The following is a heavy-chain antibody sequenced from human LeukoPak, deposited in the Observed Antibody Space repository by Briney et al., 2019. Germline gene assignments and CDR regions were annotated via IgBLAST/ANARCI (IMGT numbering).Heavy chain of an antibody. D-gene: IGHD3-10*01. CDR2: ISRSSSYI. Sequence: GGSLRLSCVTSGFTFSSHTLNWVRQAPGKGLEWVSCISRSSSYIRYADSVRGRFTISRDNAKNSLYLQINSLRVEDTALYYCVRDYYTSGSSARSDYWGQGTLVTVSS. J-gene: IGHJ4*02. V-gene: IGHV3-21*01. CDR1: GFTFSSHT. CDR3: VRDYYTSGSSARSDY.